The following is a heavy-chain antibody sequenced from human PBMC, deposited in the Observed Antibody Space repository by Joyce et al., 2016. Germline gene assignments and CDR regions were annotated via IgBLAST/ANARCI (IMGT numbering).Heavy chain of an antibody. CDR2: ISRDNTDR. CDR3: ARDVLTTVTKAYGY. J-gene: IGHJ4*02. V-gene: IGHV3-21*01. D-gene: IGHD4-11*01. Sequence: EVQLVESGGGLVKPGESLRLSCTASGFSFSSYRLTWVRQAPGKGLEWVSSISRDNTDRFHAGSVKGRFTISRDNARNSLYLQMNSLRAEDTAVYYCARDVLTTVTKAYGYWGQGTLVAVSS. CDR1: GFSFSSYR.